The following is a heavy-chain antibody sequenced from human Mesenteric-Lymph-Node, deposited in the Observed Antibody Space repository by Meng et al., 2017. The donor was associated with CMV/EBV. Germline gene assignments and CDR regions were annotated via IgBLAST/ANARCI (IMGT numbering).Heavy chain of an antibody. J-gene: IGHJ4*02. CDR1: GFTFSDYG. D-gene: IGHD5/OR15-5a*01. CDR2: IHYDTRSI. Sequence: GESLKISCVASGFTFSDYGMHWVRQAPGKGLEWVTFIHYDTRSIDYADSVKGRFTISRDDSKNTLYLQMNSLRAEDTAVYYCAKGESTLPHWGQGTRVTVSS. CDR3: AKGESTLPH. V-gene: IGHV3-30*02.